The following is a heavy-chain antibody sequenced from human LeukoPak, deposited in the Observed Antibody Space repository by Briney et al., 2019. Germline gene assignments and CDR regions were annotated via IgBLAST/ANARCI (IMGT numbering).Heavy chain of an antibody. D-gene: IGHD3-10*01. V-gene: IGHV3-23*01. CDR3: AKAEDSSGSYYYYYYYYMDV. CDR2: ISGSGGSA. Sequence: GGSLRLSSAPSGFTFSSYAMSWVRQAPGKGLEWVSAISGSGGSAYYADSVKGRLTISSDNSKNTQDLQMNSLRAEDTPVYYCAKAEDSSGSYYYYYYYYMDVWGKGPTITVSS. J-gene: IGHJ6*03. CDR1: GFTFSSYA.